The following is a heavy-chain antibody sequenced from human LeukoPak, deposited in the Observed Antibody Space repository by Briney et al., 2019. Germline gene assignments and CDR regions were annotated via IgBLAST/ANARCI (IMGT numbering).Heavy chain of an antibody. J-gene: IGHJ4*02. CDR1: GFTFSSYG. D-gene: IGHD3-22*01. CDR2: ISYDGSNK. V-gene: IGHV3-30*03. CDR3: ARDYDSSGSSIDY. Sequence: GRSLRLSCAASGFTFSSYGMHWVRQAPGKGLEWVAVISYDGSNKYYADSVKGRFTISRDNSKNTLYLQMNSLRAEDTAVYYCARDYDSSGSSIDYWGQGTLVTVSS.